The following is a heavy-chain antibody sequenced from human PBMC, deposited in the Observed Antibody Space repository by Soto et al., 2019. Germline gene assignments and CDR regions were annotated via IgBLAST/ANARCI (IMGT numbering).Heavy chain of an antibody. CDR3: ARALLEPNSYYYYGMDV. V-gene: IGHV3-30-3*01. Sequence: GGSLRLSCAASGFTFSSYAMHWVRQAPGKGLEWVAVISYDGSNKYYAESVKGRFTISRDNSKNTLYLQMNSLRAEDTAVYYCARALLEPNSYYYYGMDVWGQGTTVTVSS. CDR1: GFTFSSYA. CDR2: ISYDGSNK. J-gene: IGHJ6*02. D-gene: IGHD1-1*01.